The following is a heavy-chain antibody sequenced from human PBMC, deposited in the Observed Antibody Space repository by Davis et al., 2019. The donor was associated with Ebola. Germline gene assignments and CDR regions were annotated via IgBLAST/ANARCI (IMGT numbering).Heavy chain of an antibody. CDR1: GERGKDND. CDR2: MNPNSGNT. V-gene: IGHV1-8*01. D-gene: IGHD1-26*01. J-gene: IGHJ4*02. CDR3: ARGRYNNVGMDS. Sequence: ASVKVSCKASGERGKDNDIHWVRQATGQGLEWMGWMNPNSGNTGYAQKFQDRVTMTRNTSISTAYMDLSSLRSEDSAVYYCARGRYNNVGMDSWGQGTLVTVSS.